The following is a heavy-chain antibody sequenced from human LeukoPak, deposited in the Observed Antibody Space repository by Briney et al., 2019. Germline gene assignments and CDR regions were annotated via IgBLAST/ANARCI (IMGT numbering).Heavy chain of an antibody. CDR1: GLTVSRKY. CDR2: IYSAGST. CDR3: ASPQGGSMDV. D-gene: IGHD3-16*01. Sequence: GGSLRLSCVVSGLTVSRKYMNWVRQAPGKGLEWVSLIYSAGSTYYADSVKGRFIISRDNSKNTLYLQMNSLRAEDTAVYYCASPQGGSMDVWGQGTTVLVSS. J-gene: IGHJ6*02. V-gene: IGHV3-66*01.